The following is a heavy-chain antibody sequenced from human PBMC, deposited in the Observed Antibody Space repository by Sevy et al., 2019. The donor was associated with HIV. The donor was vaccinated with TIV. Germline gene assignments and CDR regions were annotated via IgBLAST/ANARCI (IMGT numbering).Heavy chain of an antibody. J-gene: IGHJ6*03. D-gene: IGHD3-16*01. V-gene: IGHV3-30*03. Sequence: GGSLRLSCAASGFTFSNYDIHWVRQAPGKGLEWVAVISYDGSNKFYSDSVKGRFTISRDNSKSTLYLQLSSLRAEDTAVYYCASVVFTFGGDPYDKRKFMDLWGKGTTVTVSS. CDR3: ASVVFTFGGDPYDKRKFMDL. CDR1: GFTFSNYD. CDR2: ISYDGSNK.